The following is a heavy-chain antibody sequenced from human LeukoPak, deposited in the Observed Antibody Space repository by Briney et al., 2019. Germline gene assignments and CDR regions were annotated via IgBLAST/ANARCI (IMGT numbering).Heavy chain of an antibody. J-gene: IGHJ4*02. V-gene: IGHV3-30-3*01. CDR3: AKDEDGYNLNPTYFDY. D-gene: IGHD5-24*01. CDR1: GFTFSSYA. CDR2: ISYDGSNK. Sequence: GGSLRLSCAASGFTFSSYAMHWVRQAPGEGLEWVAVISYDGSNKYYADSVKGRFTISRDNSKNTLYLQMNSLRAEDTAVYYCAKDEDGYNLNPTYFDYWGQGTLVTVSS.